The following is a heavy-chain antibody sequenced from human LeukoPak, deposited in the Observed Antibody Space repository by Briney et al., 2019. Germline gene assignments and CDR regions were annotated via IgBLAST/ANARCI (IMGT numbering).Heavy chain of an antibody. CDR1: GGSISSYY. J-gene: IGHJ6*02. CDR2: IYYSGST. Sequence: SETLSLTCTVSGGSISSYYLSWIRQPPGKGLEWIGYIYYSGSTYYNPSLKSRVTISVDTSKNQFSLKLSSVTAADTAVYYCARGGAGYCSGGSCYLSVDYYYGMDVWGQGTTVTVSS. D-gene: IGHD2-15*01. V-gene: IGHV4-59*01. CDR3: ARGGAGYCSGGSCYLSVDYYYGMDV.